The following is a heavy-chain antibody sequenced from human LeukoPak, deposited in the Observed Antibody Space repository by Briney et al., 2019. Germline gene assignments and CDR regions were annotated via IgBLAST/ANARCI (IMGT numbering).Heavy chain of an antibody. D-gene: IGHD3-22*01. CDR2: INHSGST. J-gene: IGHJ4*02. Sequence: SETLSLTCAVYGGSFSGYYWSWIRQPPGKGLEWIGEINHSGSTNYNPSLKSRVTISVDTSKNQFSLKLSSVTAADTAVYYCARTPYDSSGYFYPLFDYWGQGTLVTVSS. CDR3: ARTPYDSSGYFYPLFDY. V-gene: IGHV4-34*01. CDR1: GGSFSGYY.